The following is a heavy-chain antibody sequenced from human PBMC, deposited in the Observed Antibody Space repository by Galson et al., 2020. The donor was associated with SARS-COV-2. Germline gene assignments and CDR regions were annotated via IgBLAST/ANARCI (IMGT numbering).Heavy chain of an antibody. D-gene: IGHD5-12*01. Sequence: LSLTCAASGFPLSSYEMNWVRQAPGKGLEWISYIDSSGTIIYYADSVKGRFTISRDDAKSSVYLQLSRLRVEDTAIYYCTRIYDYYYYAMDVWGQGTTVTVSS. CDR2: IDSSGTII. CDR1: GFPLSSYE. V-gene: IGHV3-48*03. J-gene: IGHJ6*02. CDR3: TRIYDYYYYAMDV.